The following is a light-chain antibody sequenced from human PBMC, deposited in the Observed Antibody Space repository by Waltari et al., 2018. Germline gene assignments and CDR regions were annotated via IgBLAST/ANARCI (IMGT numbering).Light chain of an antibody. Sequence: SYELTQPPSVSVSPGQTATITCAREKLGQNDASWYQKKQCQSPVLVIYQDNKRTSGIPERFSGSNSGNTATLTISGTQALDEADYYCQAWDSSTAWVFGGGTKLTVL. J-gene: IGLJ3*02. V-gene: IGLV3-1*01. CDR3: QAWDSSTAWV. CDR1: KLGQND. CDR2: QDN.